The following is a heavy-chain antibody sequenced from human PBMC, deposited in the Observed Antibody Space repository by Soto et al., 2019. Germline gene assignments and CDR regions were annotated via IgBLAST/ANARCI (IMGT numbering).Heavy chain of an antibody. CDR3: ARDRGAYCSSPSRYLMAPPSTWFDP. D-gene: IGHD2-2*01. CDR1: GYTFTSYG. CDR2: ISAYNGNT. V-gene: IGHV1-18*04. J-gene: IGHJ5*02. Sequence: QFQLVQSGAEVKKPGASVKVSCKASGYTFTSYGISWVRQAPGQGLEWMGWISAYNGNTNYAQKLQGTVTMTTDTSTSTGYMELRSLRSDDTAVYYCARDRGAYCSSPSRYLMAPPSTWFDPWGQGTLVSVSS.